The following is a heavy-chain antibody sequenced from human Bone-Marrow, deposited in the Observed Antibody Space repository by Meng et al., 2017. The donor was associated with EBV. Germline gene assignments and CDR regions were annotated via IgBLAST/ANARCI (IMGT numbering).Heavy chain of an antibody. CDR3: ARILGGPGSPSDY. J-gene: IGHJ4*02. V-gene: IGHV4-61*01. D-gene: IGHD3-16*01. CDR1: GGPVSSGYYY. CDR2: IYYSGST. Sequence: QVQLQESGPGLVKPSETLSLTCTVSGGPVSSGYYYWSWIRQPPGKGLEWIGYIYYSGSTNYNPSLKSRVTISMDTSKNQFSLKLTSVTAADTAVYFCARILGGPGSPSDYWGQGTLVTVAS.